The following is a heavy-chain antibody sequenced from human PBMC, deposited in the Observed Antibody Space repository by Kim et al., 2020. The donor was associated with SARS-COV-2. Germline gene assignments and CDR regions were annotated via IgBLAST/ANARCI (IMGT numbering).Heavy chain of an antibody. CDR2: INHSGST. CDR3: ARGVFGDSVPHCSSTSCLSYFDY. Sequence: SETLSLTCAVYGGSFSGYYWSWIRQPPGKGLEWIGEINHSGSTNYNPSLKSRVTISVDTSKNQFSLKLSSVTAADTAVYYCARGVFGDSVPHCSSTSCLSYFDYWGQGTLVTVSS. J-gene: IGHJ4*02. CDR1: GGSFSGYY. D-gene: IGHD2-2*01. V-gene: IGHV4-34*01.